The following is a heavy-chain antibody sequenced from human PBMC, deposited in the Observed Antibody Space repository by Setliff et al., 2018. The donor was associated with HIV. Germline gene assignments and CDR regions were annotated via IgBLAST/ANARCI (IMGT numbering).Heavy chain of an antibody. Sequence: GGSLRLSCAASGFTFSSYAMSWVRQAPGKGPEWVSSISRSSDYTYYADSVKGRFTISRDNSKNTLYLQMNSLRDEDTAIYYCAKAVRYGGYSYFYYGFDVWGQGTTVTVSS. CDR2: ISRSSDYT. J-gene: IGHJ6*02. V-gene: IGHV3-23*01. CDR3: AKAVRYGGYSYFYYGFDV. CDR1: GFTFSSYA. D-gene: IGHD2-2*03.